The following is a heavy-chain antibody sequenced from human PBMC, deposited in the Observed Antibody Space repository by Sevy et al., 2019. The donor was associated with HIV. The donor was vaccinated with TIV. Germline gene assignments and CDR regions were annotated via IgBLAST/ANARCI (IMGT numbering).Heavy chain of an antibody. CDR1: GYSFTSHW. Sequence: GESLKISCKGSGYSFTSHWIVWVRQMPGKGLEWMGIIYPGDSDTRYSPSFQGQVTISADKSISTAYLQWSSLKASDNAMFFCARPRRGGGGYLPGIDGFGIWGQGAIGTGS. CDR2: IYPGDSDT. V-gene: IGHV5-51*01. D-gene: IGHD1-26*01. J-gene: IGHJ3*02. CDR3: ARPRRGGGGYLPGIDGFGI.